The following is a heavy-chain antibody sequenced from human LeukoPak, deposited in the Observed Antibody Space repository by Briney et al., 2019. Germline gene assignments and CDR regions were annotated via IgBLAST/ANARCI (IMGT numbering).Heavy chain of an antibody. CDR1: GGSISSYY. D-gene: IGHD2-8*01. J-gene: IGHJ2*01. CDR2: IYYSGST. CDR3: ARVSLVGYCTNGVCRTHWYFDL. V-gene: IGHV4-59*01. Sequence: SETLSLTCTVSGGSISSYYWSWIRQPPGKGLEWIGYIYYSGSTNYNPSLKSRFTISVDTSKNQFSLKLSSVTAADTAVYYCARVSLVGYCTNGVCRTHWYFDLWGRGTLVTVSS.